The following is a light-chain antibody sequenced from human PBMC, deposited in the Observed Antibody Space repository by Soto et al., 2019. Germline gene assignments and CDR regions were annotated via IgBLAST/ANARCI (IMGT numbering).Light chain of an antibody. J-gene: IGLJ2*01. V-gene: IGLV2-23*01. CDR1: SSDVGSYNL. Sequence: QSALTQPASVSGSPGQSITISCTGISSDVGSYNLVSWYQQHPGKAPKVMIYEGSKRPSGVSTRFSGSRPGNTASLTISGRQAEDEAHYYCSSYAGRSTHVVFGGGTTLTVL. CDR3: SSYAGRSTHVV. CDR2: EGS.